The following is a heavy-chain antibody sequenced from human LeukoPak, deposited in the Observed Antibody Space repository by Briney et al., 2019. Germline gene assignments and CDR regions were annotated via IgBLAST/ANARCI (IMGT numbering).Heavy chain of an antibody. CDR1: GFTFRNYA. J-gene: IGHJ4*02. Sequence: GGSLRLSCAASGFTFRNYAMHWVRQAPGKGLEWVAVISYDGSNKYYEDSVKGRFTISRDNSKNTLYLQMNSLRAEDTAVYYCAREDHGRLYLDFWGQGTLVTVSS. V-gene: IGHV3-30-3*01. D-gene: IGHD1-14*01. CDR3: AREDHGRLYLDF. CDR2: ISYDGSNK.